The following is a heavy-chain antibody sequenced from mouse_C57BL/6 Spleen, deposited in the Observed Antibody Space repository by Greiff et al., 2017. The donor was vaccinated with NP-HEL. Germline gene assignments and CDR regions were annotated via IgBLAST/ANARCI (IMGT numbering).Heavy chain of an antibody. CDR1: GYTFTDYE. V-gene: IGHV1-15*01. Sequence: QVQLQQSGAELVRPGASVTLSCKASGYTFTDYEMHWVKQTPVHGLEWIGAIDPETGGTAYNQKFKGKAILTADKSSSTAYMELRSLTSEDSAVYYCTILYYDYDDGDYYAMDYWGQGTSVTVSS. CDR3: TILYYDYDDGDYYAMDY. J-gene: IGHJ4*01. CDR2: IDPETGGT. D-gene: IGHD2-4*01.